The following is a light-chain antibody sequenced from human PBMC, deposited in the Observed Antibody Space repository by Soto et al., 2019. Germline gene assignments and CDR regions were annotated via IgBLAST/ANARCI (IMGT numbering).Light chain of an antibody. Sequence: ILMTQSPATLSVSPGERATLSCRASQSVSNNLAWYQQKPGQAPRLLIYDASTRATGIPARFSGSGSGTDFTLTISGLQSEDFAVCCCPQSDHWPPWTSGQGPKVEIK. CDR1: QSVSNN. V-gene: IGKV3-15*01. CDR2: DAS. CDR3: PQSDHWPPWT. J-gene: IGKJ1*01.